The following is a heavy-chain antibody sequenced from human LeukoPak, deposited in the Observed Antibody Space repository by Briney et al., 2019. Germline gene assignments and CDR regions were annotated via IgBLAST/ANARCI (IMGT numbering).Heavy chain of an antibody. CDR3: ARDTKYAFDN. CDR1: GFTFSSYS. CDR2: IGISSGNT. D-gene: IGHD2-2*01. Sequence: GGSLRLSCAASGFTFSSYSMNWVRQAPGKGLEWISYIGISSGNTKYADSVKGRFTISGDKAKNSVYLQMNSLRVEDTTVYYCARDTKYAFDNWGQGTLVTVSS. V-gene: IGHV3-48*01. J-gene: IGHJ4*02.